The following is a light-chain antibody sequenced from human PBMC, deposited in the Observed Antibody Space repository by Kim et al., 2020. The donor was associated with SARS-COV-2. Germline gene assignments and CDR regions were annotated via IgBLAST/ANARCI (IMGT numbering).Light chain of an antibody. CDR1: QSVGRH. CDR3: QQYDVWPRP. Sequence: SPGETAPLSCGDGQSVGRHLAWYQKKPGQAPRLLIHGAATRATGIPDRFGGSGSGTEFTLTISSLQSEDVAVYYCQQYDVWPRPFGQGTKVDIK. CDR2: GAA. V-gene: IGKV3-15*01. J-gene: IGKJ1*01.